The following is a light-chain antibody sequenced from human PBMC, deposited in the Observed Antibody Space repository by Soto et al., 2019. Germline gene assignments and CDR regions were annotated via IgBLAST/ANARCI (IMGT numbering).Light chain of an antibody. CDR2: KAS. CDR3: QHYNSYSEA. Sequence: DIQMTQSPSTLSASVGDTVTITCRASQRISSWLAWYQQKPGKAPKLLIYKASTLKSGVPSRFSGSGSGTEFTLTISSLQPDDFATYYCQHYNSYSEAFGQGTKVDI. V-gene: IGKV1-5*03. J-gene: IGKJ1*01. CDR1: QRISSW.